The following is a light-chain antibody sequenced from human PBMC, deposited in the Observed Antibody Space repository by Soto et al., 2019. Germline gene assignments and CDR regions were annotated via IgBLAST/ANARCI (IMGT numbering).Light chain of an antibody. V-gene: IGKV4-1*01. CDR1: QSILYNSNNKNY. Sequence: DIVMTQSPDSLAVSLGERATINCKSSQSILYNSNNKNYLAWYQQKAGQPHKLLIYWASTRESGVPDRFSGSGSGTDFTPTISSLQAEDVAVYYCQQYHDTPRTFGQGTKVEIK. J-gene: IGKJ1*01. CDR3: QQYHDTPRT. CDR2: WAS.